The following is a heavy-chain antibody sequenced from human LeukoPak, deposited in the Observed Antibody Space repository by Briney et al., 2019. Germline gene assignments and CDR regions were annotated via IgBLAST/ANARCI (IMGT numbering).Heavy chain of an antibody. CDR2: ISYDGSNK. CDR1: GFTFSSYA. D-gene: IGHD3-3*01. CDR3: ARDRGYYSQNYYYYYYGMDV. Sequence: PGGSLRLSCAASGFTFSSYAMQWVRQAPGKGLEWVAVISYDGSNKYYADSVKGRFTISRDNSKNTLYLQMNSLRAEDTAVYYCARDRGYYSQNYYYYYYGMDVWGQGTTVTVSS. J-gene: IGHJ6*02. V-gene: IGHV3-30-3*01.